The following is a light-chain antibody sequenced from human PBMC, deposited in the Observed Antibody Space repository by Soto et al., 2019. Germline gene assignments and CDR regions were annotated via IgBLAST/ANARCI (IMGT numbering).Light chain of an antibody. CDR2: MAS. CDR1: QSVSTW. V-gene: IGKV1-5*03. CDR3: QQYNSHSPWT. Sequence: DIQMTQSTSTLPASVGARVTITVRASQSVSTWLAWYQQKPGKAPQVLISMASTLESGVPSRFSGSGSGTEFTLTISSLQPDDFATYYCQQYNSHSPWTFGQGTKVDI. J-gene: IGKJ1*01.